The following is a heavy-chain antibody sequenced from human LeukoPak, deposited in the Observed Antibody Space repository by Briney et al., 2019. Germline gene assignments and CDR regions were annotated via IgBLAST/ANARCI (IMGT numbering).Heavy chain of an antibody. D-gene: IGHD3-3*01. CDR1: GYTFTSYY. CDR2: INPSGGST. J-gene: IGHJ5*02. CDR3: ARQFNTQYFGVVIIHSAWLDP. Sequence: GASVKVSCKASGYTFTSYYMHWVRQAPGQGLEWMGIINPSGGSTSYAQKFQGRVTMTRDMSTSTVYMELSSLRSEDTAVYYCARQFNTQYFGVVIIHSAWLDPWGQGTLVTVSS. V-gene: IGHV1-46*01.